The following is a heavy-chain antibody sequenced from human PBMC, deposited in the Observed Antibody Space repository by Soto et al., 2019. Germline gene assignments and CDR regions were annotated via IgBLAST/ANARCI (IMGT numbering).Heavy chain of an antibody. V-gene: IGHV4-59*01. D-gene: IGHD3-9*01. CDR3: ARRRPILPVYRGLFDC. CDR1: GGSISSDY. CDR2: IYYSGST. Sequence: SETLSLTCTVSGGSISSDYWSWIRQPPGKGLEWIGYIYYSGSTNYNPSLKSRVTISVDTSKNQFSLKLSSVTAADTAVYYCARRRPILPVYRGLFDCGGGGTVVTVS. J-gene: IGHJ4*02.